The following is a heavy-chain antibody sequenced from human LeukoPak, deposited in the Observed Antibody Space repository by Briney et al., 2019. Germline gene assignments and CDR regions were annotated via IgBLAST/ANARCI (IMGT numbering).Heavy chain of an antibody. CDR1: GFTVSSNY. D-gene: IGHD3-10*01. V-gene: IGHV3-66*01. J-gene: IGHJ4*02. CDR3: ARDGVTGTYYFDY. Sequence: GGSLRLSCAASGFTVSSNYMSWVRQAPGKGLEWVSVIYSGGSTYYADSVKGRFTISRDNSKNTLYLQMNSLRAEDTAVYYCARDGVTGTYYFDYWGQGTLVTVSS. CDR2: IYSGGST.